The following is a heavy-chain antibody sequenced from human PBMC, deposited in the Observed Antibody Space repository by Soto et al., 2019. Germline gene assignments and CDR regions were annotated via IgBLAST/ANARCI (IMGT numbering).Heavy chain of an antibody. J-gene: IGHJ5*02. CDR3: ARDPLEIPVQGPSGRPWFDP. V-gene: IGHV1-46*01. CDR2: INPSGGST. CDR1: GYTFTSYY. Sequence: ASVKVSCKASGYTFTSYYMHWVRQAPGQGLEWMGIINPSGGSTSYAQKFQGRVTMTRDTSTSTVYMELSSLRSEDTAVYYCARDPLEIPVQGPSGRPWFDPWGQGTLVTVSS. D-gene: IGHD6-25*01.